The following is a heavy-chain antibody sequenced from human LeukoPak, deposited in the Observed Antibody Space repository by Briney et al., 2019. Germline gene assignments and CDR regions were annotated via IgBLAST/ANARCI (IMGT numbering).Heavy chain of an antibody. V-gene: IGHV3-53*01. J-gene: IGHJ1*01. D-gene: IGHD6-13*01. CDR2: IYSGGST. Sequence: PGGSLRLSCAASGFTVSGNYMSWVRQAPGKGLEWVSIIYSGGSTYYADSVKGRFTISRDNSKNTLYLQISSLRAEDTAVYYCALLGAAGREYFQHWGQGTLVTVSS. CDR3: ALLGAAGREYFQH. CDR1: GFTVSGNY.